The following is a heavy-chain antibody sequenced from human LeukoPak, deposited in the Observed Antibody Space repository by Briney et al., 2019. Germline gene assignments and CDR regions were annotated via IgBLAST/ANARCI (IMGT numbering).Heavy chain of an antibody. CDR2: TYYRSKWYN. V-gene: IGHV6-1*01. D-gene: IGHD3-9*01. CDR1: GDSVSSNSAT. CDR3: ARGRGLGLPFDS. J-gene: IGHJ4*02. Sequence: SQTLSLTSGLSGDSVSSNSATWNWIRQSPSRGLEWLGRTYYRSKWYNDYAVSVKSRITINPDTSKNQFSLQLKSVTPEDMAVYYCARGRGLGLPFDSWGQGTLVTVSS.